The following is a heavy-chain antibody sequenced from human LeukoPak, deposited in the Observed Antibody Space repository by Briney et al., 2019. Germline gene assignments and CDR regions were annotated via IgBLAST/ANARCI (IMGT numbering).Heavy chain of an antibody. CDR1: GGSISSSSYY. D-gene: IGHD3-10*01. V-gene: IGHV4-39*01. Sequence: SETLSLTCTVSGGSISSSSYYWGRIRQPPGKGLEWIGSIYYSGSTYYNPSLKSRVTISVDTSKNQFSLKLSSVTAADTAVYYCARQAGGMIRGILPFDDWGQGTLVTVSS. J-gene: IGHJ4*02. CDR2: IYYSGST. CDR3: ARQAGGMIRGILPFDD.